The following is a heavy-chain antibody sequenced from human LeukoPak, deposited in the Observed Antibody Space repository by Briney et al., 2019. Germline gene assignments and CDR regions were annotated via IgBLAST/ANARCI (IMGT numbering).Heavy chain of an antibody. Sequence: GGSLRLSCAASGFTVSSNYMSWVRQAPGKGLEWVSVIYSGGSTYYADSVKGRFTISRDNSKNTMYLQMNSLRAEDTAVYYCAATPSYSSGWWGYWGQGTLVTVSS. J-gene: IGHJ4*02. CDR1: GFTVSSNY. CDR2: IYSGGST. CDR3: AATPSYSSGWWGY. V-gene: IGHV3-53*01. D-gene: IGHD6-19*01.